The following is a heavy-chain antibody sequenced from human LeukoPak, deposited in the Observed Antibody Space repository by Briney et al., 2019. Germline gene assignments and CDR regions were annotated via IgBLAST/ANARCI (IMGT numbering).Heavy chain of an antibody. V-gene: IGHV3-23*01. D-gene: IGHD2-15*01. J-gene: IGHJ4*02. CDR3: AKDLGTPYNFDY. CDR2: ISGSGGST. CDR1: GFXFSSYA. Sequence: GGSLRLSCVASGFXFSSYAISWVRQAPGKGLEWVSVISGSGGSTYYADSVKGRFTISRDNSKNTLYLQINSLRAEDTAVYYCAKDLGTPYNFDYWGQGTLVTVSS.